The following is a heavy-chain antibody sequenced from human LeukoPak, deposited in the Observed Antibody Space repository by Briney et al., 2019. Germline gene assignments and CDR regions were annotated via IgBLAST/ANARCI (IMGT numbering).Heavy chain of an antibody. CDR1: GFSLSAYW. V-gene: IGHV3-7*03. Sequence: GGSLRLSCAASGFSLSAYWMTWVRQAPGKGLEWVANINRDGSQRNHMDSVKGRFTISRDNAKNSLYLQMDSLTAEDTAVYYCAREGVVGAPGAFDIWGQGTMVTVSS. D-gene: IGHD1-26*01. J-gene: IGHJ3*02. CDR3: AREGVVGAPGAFDI. CDR2: INRDGSQR.